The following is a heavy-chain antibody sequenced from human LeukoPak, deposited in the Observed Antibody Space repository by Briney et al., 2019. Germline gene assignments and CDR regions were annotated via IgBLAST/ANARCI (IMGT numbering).Heavy chain of an antibody. CDR1: GGSFSGYY. CDR3: ARALYYEPSYLDS. CDR2: VTPSGVA. V-gene: IGHV4-34*01. J-gene: IGHJ4*02. D-gene: IGHD3-22*01. Sequence: PSETLSLTCAVYGGSFSGYYWTWIRQPPGKGLEGIREVTPSGVAHYNPSLKSPVTVSVDTSKNQFSLMVTSVTAADTALYFCARALYYEPSYLDSWGRGTLVTVSS.